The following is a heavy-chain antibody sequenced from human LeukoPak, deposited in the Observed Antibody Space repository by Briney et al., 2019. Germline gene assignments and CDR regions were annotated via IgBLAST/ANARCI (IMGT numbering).Heavy chain of an antibody. CDR3: TTYSNYPAQLDY. D-gene: IGHD4-11*01. V-gene: IGHV1-2*02. Sequence: ASVKVSCKASGYTFTSFGISWVRQAPGQGLEWMGWINPNSGGTNYAQKFQGRVTMTRDTSISTAYMELSRLRSDDTAVYYCTTYSNYPAQLDYWGQGTLVTVSS. CDR1: GYTFTSFG. CDR2: INPNSGGT. J-gene: IGHJ4*02.